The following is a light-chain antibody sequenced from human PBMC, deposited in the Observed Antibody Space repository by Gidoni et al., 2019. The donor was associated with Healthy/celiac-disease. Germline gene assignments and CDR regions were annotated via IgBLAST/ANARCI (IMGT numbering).Light chain of an antibody. CDR2: GAS. Sequence: IVLTPSPGTLSLSPGERATLSCRASQSVSSSYLAWYQQKPGQAPRLLIYGASSRATGIPDRFSGSGSGTDFTLTISRLEPEDFAVYHCQQYGSSYTFGQGTKLEIK. J-gene: IGKJ2*01. CDR1: QSVSSSY. CDR3: QQYGSSYT. V-gene: IGKV3-20*01.